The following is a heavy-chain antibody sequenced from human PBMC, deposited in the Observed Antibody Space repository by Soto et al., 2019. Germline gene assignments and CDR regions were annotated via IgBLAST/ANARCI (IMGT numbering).Heavy chain of an antibody. V-gene: IGHV3-30*18. J-gene: IGHJ2*01. CDR3: AKEWGVAGTWWYFDL. CDR2: ISYDGSNK. Sequence: QVQLVESGGGVVQPGRSLRLSCAASGFTFSSYGMHWVRQAPGKGLEWVAVISYDGSNKYYADSVKGRFTISRDNSKNTLYLQMNSLRAEDTAVYYCAKEWGVAGTWWYFDLWGRGTLVTVSS. CDR1: GFTFSSYG. D-gene: IGHD6-19*01.